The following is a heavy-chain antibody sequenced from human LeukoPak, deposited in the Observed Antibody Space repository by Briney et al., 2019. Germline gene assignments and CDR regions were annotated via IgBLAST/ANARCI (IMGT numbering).Heavy chain of an antibody. J-gene: IGHJ4*02. Sequence: GGSLRLSCAASGFTFSDYAMTWVRQAPGKGLEWVSGISGSGRSTYYAASVKGRFTISRDNSKKTLYLQMNSLRAEDTAVYYCTPGLRAADTNWGLGTLVTVSS. V-gene: IGHV3-23*01. CDR3: TPGLRAADTN. CDR1: GFTFSDYA. CDR2: ISGSGRST. D-gene: IGHD6-13*01.